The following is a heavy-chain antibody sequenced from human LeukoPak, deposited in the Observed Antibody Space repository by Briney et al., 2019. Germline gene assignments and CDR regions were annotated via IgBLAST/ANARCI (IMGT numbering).Heavy chain of an antibody. CDR3: ARGGKATVVTM. J-gene: IGHJ4*02. D-gene: IGHD4-23*01. CDR2: IYSSGST. Sequence: SETLCLTCTVSGGSINSYYWSWIRQPAGKGLEWIGRIYSSGSTNYNPSLKSRVSMSVDTSKNQFSLKLTSVTAADTAVYYCARGGKATVVTMWGQGILVTVSS. V-gene: IGHV4-4*07. CDR1: GGSINSYY.